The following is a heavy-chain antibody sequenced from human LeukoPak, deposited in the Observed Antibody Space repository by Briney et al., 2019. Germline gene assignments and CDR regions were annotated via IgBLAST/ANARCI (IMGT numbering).Heavy chain of an antibody. CDR3: AKKSFGG. J-gene: IGHJ4*02. CDR1: GFTFDDYA. D-gene: IGHD2-15*01. Sequence: GRSLRLSCAASGFTFDDYAMHWVRQAPGKGLEWVSGISWNSGSIGYADSVKGRFTISRDNAKNSLYLQMNSLRAEDTALYYCAKKSFGGWGQETLVTVSS. CDR2: ISWNSGSI. V-gene: IGHV3-9*01.